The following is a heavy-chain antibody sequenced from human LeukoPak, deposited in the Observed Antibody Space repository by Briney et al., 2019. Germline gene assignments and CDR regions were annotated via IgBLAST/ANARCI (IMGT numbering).Heavy chain of an antibody. Sequence: GASVKVSCKASGYTFTSYDINWVRQATGQGLEWMGGIIPIFGTANYAQKFQGRVTITTDESTSTAYMELSSLRSEDTAVYYCASKVGDGYHLDYFDYWGQGTLVTVSS. J-gene: IGHJ4*02. CDR1: GYTFTSYD. D-gene: IGHD5-24*01. CDR3: ASKVGDGYHLDYFDY. V-gene: IGHV1-69*05. CDR2: IIPIFGTA.